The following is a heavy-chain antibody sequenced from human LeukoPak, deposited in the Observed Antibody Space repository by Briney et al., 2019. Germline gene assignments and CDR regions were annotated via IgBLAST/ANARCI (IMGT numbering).Heavy chain of an antibody. V-gene: IGHV3-21*01. Sequence: KPGGSLRLSCAASGFTFNSYSMNWVRQAPGKGLEWVSTISSSSSYIYYADSLKGRFTISIGNPQKSLYLQMNSLRAEDTAVYYCARDTDYGDYEGGSAFNIWGQGTMVTVSS. J-gene: IGHJ3*02. D-gene: IGHD4-17*01. CDR2: ISSSSSYI. CDR1: GFTFNSYS. CDR3: ARDTDYGDYEGGSAFNI.